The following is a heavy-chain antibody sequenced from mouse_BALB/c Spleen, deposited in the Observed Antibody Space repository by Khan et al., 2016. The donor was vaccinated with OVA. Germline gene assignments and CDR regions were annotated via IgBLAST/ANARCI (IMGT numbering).Heavy chain of an antibody. CDR2: ILPGSDTT. J-gene: IGHJ4*01. V-gene: IGHV1-9*01. D-gene: IGHD3-1*01. Sequence: VQLQESGAELMKPGASVKISCKATGYTFSSYWIEWVKQRPGHGLEWIGEILPGSDTTNYNEKIKGKATFTADTSSNTAYMQLSRLTSEDSAVSSCAGGATTTYGMDYWGQGTSVTVSS. CDR1: GYTFSSYW. CDR3: AGGATTTYGMDY.